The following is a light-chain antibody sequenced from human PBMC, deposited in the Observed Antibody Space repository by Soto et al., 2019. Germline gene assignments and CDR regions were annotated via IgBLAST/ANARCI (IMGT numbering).Light chain of an antibody. J-gene: IGLJ2*01. Sequence: QYALTQPASVSGSPGQSITISCTGTTGDVGSYNLVSWYQQHPGKAPKLIIYEVTKRPSGVSNRFSGSPSGNTASLTISGLQAEDEADYYCCSYAGSSTFVLFGGGTQLTVL. CDR2: EVT. V-gene: IGLV2-23*02. CDR3: CSYAGSSTFVL. CDR1: TGDVGSYNL.